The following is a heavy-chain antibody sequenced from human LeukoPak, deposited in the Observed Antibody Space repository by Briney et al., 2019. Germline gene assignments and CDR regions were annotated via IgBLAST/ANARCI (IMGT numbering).Heavy chain of an antibody. CDR1: GYSISSGYY. J-gene: IGHJ5*02. CDR3: ARGPITMVRGVLPALHWFDP. D-gene: IGHD3-10*01. V-gene: IGHV4-38-2*01. Sequence: PSETLSLTCAVSGYSISSGYYWGWIRQPPGKGLEWIGSMYHSGSTYYNPSLKSRVTISVDTSKNQFSLKLSSVTAADTAVYYCARGPITMVRGVLPALHWFDPWGQGTLVTVSS. CDR2: MYHSGST.